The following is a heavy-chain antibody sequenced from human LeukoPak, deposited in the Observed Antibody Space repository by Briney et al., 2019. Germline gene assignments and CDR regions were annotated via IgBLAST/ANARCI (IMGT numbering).Heavy chain of an antibody. Sequence: GGSLRLSCAASGFTFSSYGMHWVRQAPGKGLEWVAVIWYDGSNKYYADSVKGRFTISRDNSKNTLYLQMNSLRAEDTAVYYCARDMSSSSWEGPFDYWGQGTLVTVSS. CDR2: IWYDGSNK. V-gene: IGHV3-33*01. J-gene: IGHJ4*02. CDR3: ARDMSSSSWEGPFDY. D-gene: IGHD6-13*01. CDR1: GFTFSSYG.